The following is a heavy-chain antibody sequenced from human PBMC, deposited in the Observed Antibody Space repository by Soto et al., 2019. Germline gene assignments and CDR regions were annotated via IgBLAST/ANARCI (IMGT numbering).Heavy chain of an antibody. Sequence: QVQLVESGGGVVQPGWSLRLSCAASGFTFSSYAMHWFRRAPGKGLEWMAVMSYDGSNKYYADSVKGRFTISRDNSKNTLYLQMNSLRPEDTALYYCARDGGAYWGQGTLVIVSS. D-gene: IGHD3-16*01. CDR3: ARDGGAY. V-gene: IGHV3-30-3*01. CDR2: MSYDGSNK. CDR1: GFTFSSYA. J-gene: IGHJ4*02.